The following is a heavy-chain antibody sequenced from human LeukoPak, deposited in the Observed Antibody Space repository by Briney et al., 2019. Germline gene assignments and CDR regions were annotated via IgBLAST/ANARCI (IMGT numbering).Heavy chain of an antibody. Sequence: SETLSLTCTVSGGSISSSSYYWGWIRQPPGKGLEWIGSIYYSGSTYYSPSLRSRVTISIDTSKNQFSLELNSVTAADTAVYYCARDVIQLGFDYWGQGTLVTVSS. CDR3: ARDVIQLGFDY. D-gene: IGHD5-18*01. CDR2: IYYSGST. CDR1: GGSISSSSYY. V-gene: IGHV4-39*07. J-gene: IGHJ4*02.